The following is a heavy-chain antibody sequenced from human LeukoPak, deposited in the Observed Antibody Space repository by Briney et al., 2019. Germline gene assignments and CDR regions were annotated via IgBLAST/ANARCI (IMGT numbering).Heavy chain of an antibody. Sequence: ASVKVSCKASGYTFTSYDINWVRQTTGQGLEWMGWMNPNSGNTGYAQKFQGRVTMTRNTSISTAYMELSSLRSEDTAVYYCARGTNQIIAVAGTERYDPFDYWGQGTLVTVSS. V-gene: IGHV1-8*01. CDR3: ARGTNQIIAVAGTERYDPFDY. CDR1: GYTFTSYD. D-gene: IGHD6-19*01. J-gene: IGHJ4*02. CDR2: MNPNSGNT.